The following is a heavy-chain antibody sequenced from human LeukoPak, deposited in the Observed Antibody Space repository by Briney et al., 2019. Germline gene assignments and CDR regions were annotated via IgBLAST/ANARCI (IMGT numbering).Heavy chain of an antibody. CDR1: GVSISSSTYY. CDR3: ARQCSSTSCYSY. Sequence: KSSETLSPTCTVSGVSISSSTYYWGWIRQPPGKGLEWIGNIYYGGSTFYNPSLKSRVTISLDTSKNQFSLKLSSVTAADTAVYFCARQCSSTSCYSYWGQGTLVTVSS. J-gene: IGHJ4*02. V-gene: IGHV4-39*01. CDR2: IYYGGST. D-gene: IGHD2-2*01.